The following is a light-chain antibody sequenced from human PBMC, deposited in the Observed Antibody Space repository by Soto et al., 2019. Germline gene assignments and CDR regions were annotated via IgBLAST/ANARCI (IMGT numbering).Light chain of an antibody. Sequence: DIPMTQSPSTLSASVGDRVTITCRASQSIDRWLAWYQHKPGKAPKVLIWDATTVHRGVPSAFSGSRSETEFTLNISSLQPDDFATSYCQQQNDYATLTFGQGTKVEIK. J-gene: IGKJ1*01. V-gene: IGKV1-5*01. CDR3: QQQNDYATLT. CDR2: DAT. CDR1: QSIDRW.